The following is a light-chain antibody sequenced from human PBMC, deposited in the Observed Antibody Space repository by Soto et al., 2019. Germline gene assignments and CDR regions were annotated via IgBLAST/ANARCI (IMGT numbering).Light chain of an antibody. CDR2: DVS. Sequence: QSVLTQPASVSGSPGQSITTSCTGTSSDVGGYNYVSWYQQHPGKAPKLMIYDVSNRPSGVSNPFSGSKSGNTASLTISGLQAEDEADYYCSSYTSSSTLWVFGGGTKLTVL. V-gene: IGLV2-14*01. J-gene: IGLJ3*02. CDR1: SSDVGGYNY. CDR3: SSYTSSSTLWV.